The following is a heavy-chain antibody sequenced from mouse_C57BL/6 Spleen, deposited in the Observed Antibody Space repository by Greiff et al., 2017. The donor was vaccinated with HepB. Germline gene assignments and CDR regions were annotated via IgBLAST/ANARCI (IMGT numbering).Heavy chain of an antibody. V-gene: IGHV1-55*01. CDR2: IYPGSGST. CDR1: GYTFTSYW. CDR3: ALYYYGSSYGAMDY. D-gene: IGHD1-1*01. Sequence: VQLQQSGAELVKPGASVKMSCKASGYTFTSYWITWVKQRPGQGLEWIGDIYPGSGSTNYNEKFKSKATLTVDTSSSTAYMQLSSLTSEDSAVYYCALYYYGSSYGAMDYWGQGTSVTVSS. J-gene: IGHJ4*01.